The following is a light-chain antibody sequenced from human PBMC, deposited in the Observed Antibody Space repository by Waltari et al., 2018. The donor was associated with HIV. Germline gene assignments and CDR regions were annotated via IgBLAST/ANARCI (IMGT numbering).Light chain of an antibody. J-gene: IGLJ2*01. CDR3: SSYAGSNNYVV. CDR2: EVT. V-gene: IGLV2-8*01. Sequence: QSALPQPPSASGSPGQPVTIPCTGTSSDVGGYNYVSWYQQYPGKAPKLMIYEVTKRPSGVPDRFSGSKSGNTASLTVSGLQAEDEADYYCSSYAGSNNYVVFGGGTRLTVL. CDR1: SSDVGGYNY.